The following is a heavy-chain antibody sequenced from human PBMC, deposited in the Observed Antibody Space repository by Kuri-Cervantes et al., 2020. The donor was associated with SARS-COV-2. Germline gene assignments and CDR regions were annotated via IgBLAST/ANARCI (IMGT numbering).Heavy chain of an antibody. CDR1: GGTFSSYA. V-gene: IGHV1-69*10. CDR2: IIPILGIA. CDR3: ARERYYDILTGYHTRNYGMDV. D-gene: IGHD3-9*01. J-gene: IGHJ6*02. Sequence: SVKVSCKASGGTFSSYAISWVRQAPGQGLEWMGGIIPILGIANCAQKFQGRVTITADKSTSTAYMELSSLRSEDTAVYYCARERYYDILTGYHTRNYGMDVWGQGTTVTVSS.